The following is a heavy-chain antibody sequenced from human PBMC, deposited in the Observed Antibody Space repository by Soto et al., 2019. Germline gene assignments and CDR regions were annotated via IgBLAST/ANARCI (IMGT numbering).Heavy chain of an antibody. CDR1: GYTFTSYD. D-gene: IGHD5-12*01. V-gene: IGHV1-8*01. CDR3: ARDYRRGGWLLNWFDP. CDR2: MNPNSGNT. J-gene: IGHJ5*02. Sequence: ASVKVSCKASGYTFTSYDINWVRQATGQGLEWMGWMNPNSGNTAYAQKFQGRVTITRDTSASTAYMELSSLRSEDTAVYYCARDYRRGGWLLNWFDPWGQGTLVTVS.